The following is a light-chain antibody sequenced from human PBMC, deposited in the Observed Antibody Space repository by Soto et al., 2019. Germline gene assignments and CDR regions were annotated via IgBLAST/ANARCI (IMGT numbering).Light chain of an antibody. V-gene: IGKV3-20*01. Sequence: EIILTQSPDNLSLSPGERATLSCRAIQSVSSSYLAWYQQKPGQAPRLLIYGASSRATGIPARFSGSGSGTDFTLTISRLEPEDFAVYYCQQYGSSPLITFGQGTRLEIK. CDR3: QQYGSSPLIT. CDR2: GAS. CDR1: QSVSSSY. J-gene: IGKJ5*01.